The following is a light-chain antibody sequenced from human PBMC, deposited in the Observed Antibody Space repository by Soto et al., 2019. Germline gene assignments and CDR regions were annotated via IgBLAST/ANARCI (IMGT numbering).Light chain of an antibody. CDR2: AAS. CDR1: QSISSY. Sequence: DIQMTQSPSSLSASVGDRVTITYRASQSISSYLNWYQQKPGKAPKLLIYAASSLQSGVPSRFSGSGSGTVFTLTISRLPPEDFATYYCQQSYRTLITFGQGTRLEIK. J-gene: IGKJ5*01. CDR3: QQSYRTLIT. V-gene: IGKV1-39*01.